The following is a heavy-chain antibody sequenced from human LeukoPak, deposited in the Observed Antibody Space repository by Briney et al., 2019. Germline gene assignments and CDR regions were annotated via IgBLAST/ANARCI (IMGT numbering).Heavy chain of an antibody. Sequence: ASVKVSCKASGYTFSGSYIHWVRQAPGQGLEWMGWINPNSGGTNYAQKFQGRVTMTTDTSISTAYMELSRLRSDDTAVYYCARALKSNPTPRFDPWGQGTLVTVSS. CDR2: INPNSGGT. CDR3: ARALKSNPTPRFDP. D-gene: IGHD4-11*01. J-gene: IGHJ5*02. CDR1: GYTFSGSY. V-gene: IGHV1-2*02.